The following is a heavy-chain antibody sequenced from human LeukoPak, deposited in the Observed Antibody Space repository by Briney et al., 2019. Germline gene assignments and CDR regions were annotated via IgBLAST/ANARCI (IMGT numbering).Heavy chain of an antibody. J-gene: IGHJ3*02. CDR3: ARREGGGAFDI. D-gene: IGHD1-26*01. CDR1: GYSFTSYW. Sequence: GESLKISCKGSGYSFTSYWIGWVRQMPGKGLEWMGIIYPGDSDCRYSPSFQGQVTIRAVNSITTAYLQWSSLKASDTAMYYCARREGGGAFDIWGQGTMVTVSS. CDR2: IYPGDSDC. V-gene: IGHV5-51*01.